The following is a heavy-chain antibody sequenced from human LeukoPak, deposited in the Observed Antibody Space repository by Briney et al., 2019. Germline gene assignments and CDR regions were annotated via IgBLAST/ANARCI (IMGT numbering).Heavy chain of an antibody. J-gene: IGHJ6*02. CDR3: VRVAWLDYHGMDV. CDR2: IGTAGDT. Sequence: GGSLRLSRAASGFTFRTYDFHWVRQVKGIGLEWVSGIGTAGDTYYAGSVKGRFTISRENAKNSLYLQMNSLRAEDTAVYHCVRVAWLDYHGMDVWGQGTTVTVSS. CDR1: GFTFRTYD. V-gene: IGHV3-13*01. D-gene: IGHD5-12*01.